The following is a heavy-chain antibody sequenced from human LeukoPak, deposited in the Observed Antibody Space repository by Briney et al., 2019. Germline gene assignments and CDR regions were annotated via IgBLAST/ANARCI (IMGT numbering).Heavy chain of an antibody. Sequence: GGSLRLSCAASKFTFDNYAMSWVRQAPGKGLEWVSSISSSGDITFDADSVKGRFTISRDNSNYALYLQMNSLRAEDAAVYYCAKDPPNYYESNGHYYRRDGDYWGQGTLVTVS. CDR3: AKDPPNYYESNGHYYRRDGDY. D-gene: IGHD3-22*01. CDR1: KFTFDNYA. V-gene: IGHV3-23*01. J-gene: IGHJ4*02. CDR2: ISSSGDIT.